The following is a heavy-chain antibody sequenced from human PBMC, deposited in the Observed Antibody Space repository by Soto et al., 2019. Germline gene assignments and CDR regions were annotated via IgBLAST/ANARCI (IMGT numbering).Heavy chain of an antibody. D-gene: IGHD3-10*01. CDR2: IFHDGTA. J-gene: IGHJ4*02. CDR1: GVSISRGNW. Sequence: QVKLQESGPGLATPSGTLSLTCAVSGVSISRGNWWTWVRQSPQRGLEYIGEIFHDGTANYYPSFERRVAISVDTSKNQFSLKLTSVTAADTAIYFCARLVYDTRLNYMYFDFWGQGTLVTVSS. CDR3: ARLVYDTRLNYMYFDF. V-gene: IGHV4-4*02.